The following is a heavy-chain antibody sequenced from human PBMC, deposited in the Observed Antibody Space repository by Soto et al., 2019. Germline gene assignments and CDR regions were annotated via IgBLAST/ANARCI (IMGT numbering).Heavy chain of an antibody. D-gene: IGHD4-4*01. Sequence: GESLKISCKGSGYSFTSYWIGWVRQMPGKGLEWMGIIYPGDSDTRYSPSFQGQVTISADKSISTAYLQMNSLRDEDTAVYYCAREWTTVTTDYYYYGMDVWGQGTTVTVSS. CDR2: IYPGDSDT. CDR1: GYSFTSYW. J-gene: IGHJ6*02. V-gene: IGHV5-51*01. CDR3: AREWTTVTTDYYYYGMDV.